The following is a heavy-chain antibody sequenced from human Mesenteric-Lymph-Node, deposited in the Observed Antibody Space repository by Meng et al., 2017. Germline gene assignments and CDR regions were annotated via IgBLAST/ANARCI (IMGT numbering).Heavy chain of an antibody. V-gene: IGHV3-21*01. J-gene: IGHJ4*02. CDR2: ITSSGRYI. CDR1: RFTFSSYS. D-gene: IGHD4-23*01. Sequence: EVQRVESGGGLVKPGGSLRLSCAASRFTFSSYSMNWVRQAPGKGLEWVSSITSSGRYIYYADSVKGRFTISRDNAKNSLYLQMNSLRVEDTAVYYCASNGGGSDYWGQGTLVTVSS. CDR3: ASNGGGSDY.